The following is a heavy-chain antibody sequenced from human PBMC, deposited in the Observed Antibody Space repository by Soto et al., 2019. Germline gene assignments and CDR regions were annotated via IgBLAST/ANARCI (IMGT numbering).Heavy chain of an antibody. CDR2: IHYSGST. CDR3: AAHDSGGYYAEY. CDR1: GDSVTISDYY. D-gene: IGHD3-22*01. V-gene: IGHV4-39*01. J-gene: IGHJ4*02. Sequence: QLQLQESGPGLVKPSETLSLTCTVSGDSVTISDYYWGWIRQPPGKGLEWIGSIHYSGSTYSNPSLKSRVTISGDMSKKQFSLKLTSVTAADAAVYYCAAHDSGGYYAEYWGQGTLVTVSA.